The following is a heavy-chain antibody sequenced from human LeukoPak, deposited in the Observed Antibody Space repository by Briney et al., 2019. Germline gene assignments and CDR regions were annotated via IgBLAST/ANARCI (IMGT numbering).Heavy chain of an antibody. D-gene: IGHD1-20*01. J-gene: IGHJ4*02. CDR1: GFTFSNFS. Sequence: PGGSLRLSCAASGFTFSNFSMNWVRRPPGKGLEWVSSISSSSSYIYYADSVKGRFTISRDNAKNSLYLQMSSLRAEDTAVYYCARGRITAFWGQGTLVTVSS. V-gene: IGHV3-21*01. CDR2: ISSSSSYI. CDR3: ARGRITAF.